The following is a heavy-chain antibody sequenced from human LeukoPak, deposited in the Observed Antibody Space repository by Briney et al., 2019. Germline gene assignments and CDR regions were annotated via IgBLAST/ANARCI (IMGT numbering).Heavy chain of an antibody. CDR1: GGSFSGYY. CDR2: IYYTGST. Sequence: SETLSLTCAVYGGSFSGYYWSWIRQHSGKGLEWIGYIYYTGSTYYNPSLKSRVTISVDTSKNQFSLKLSSVTAADTAVYYCARARGPSLGSAYDYWGQGTLVTVSS. CDR3: ARARGPSLGSAYDY. V-gene: IGHV4-31*11. D-gene: IGHD3-22*01. J-gene: IGHJ4*02.